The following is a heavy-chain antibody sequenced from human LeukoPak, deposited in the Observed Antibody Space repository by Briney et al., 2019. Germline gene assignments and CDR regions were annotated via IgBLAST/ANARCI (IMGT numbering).Heavy chain of an antibody. J-gene: IGHJ6*02. D-gene: IGHD2-15*01. CDR2: ISYDGTNK. CDR1: GFSFSDSA. V-gene: IGHV3-30-3*01. Sequence: TGGSLRLSCAASGFSFSDSALHWVRQAPGKGLEWVTIISYDGTNKYYADSVKGRFTISRDNSKNTLNLQMNSLRTEDTAVYYCATARGTRSGNYYYAMDVWGQGTTVTVSS. CDR3: ATARGTRSGNYYYAMDV.